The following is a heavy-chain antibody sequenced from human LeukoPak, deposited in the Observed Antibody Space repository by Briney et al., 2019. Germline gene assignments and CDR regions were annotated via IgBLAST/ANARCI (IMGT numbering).Heavy chain of an antibody. CDR2: INPNSGGT. D-gene: IGHD1-26*01. CDR1: GCTFTGYY. V-gene: IGHV1-2*02. CDR3: ARSFARLNAFDI. Sequence: ASVKVSCKASGCTFTGYYMHWVRQAPGQGLEWMGWINPNSGGTNYAQKFQGRVTMTRDTSISTAYMELSRLRSDDTAVYYCARSFARLNAFDIWGQGTMVTVSS. J-gene: IGHJ3*02.